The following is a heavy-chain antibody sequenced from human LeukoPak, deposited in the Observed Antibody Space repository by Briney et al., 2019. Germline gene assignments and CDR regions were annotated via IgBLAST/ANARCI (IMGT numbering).Heavy chain of an antibody. CDR2: TNPNSGNT. J-gene: IGHJ6*03. Sequence: GASVKVSCKASGYTFTSYDINWVRQATGQGLEWMGWTNPNSGNTGYAQKFQGRVTITRNTSISTAYMELSSLRSEDTAVYYCARGSPITIFGVVQRYMDVWGKGTTVTVSS. CDR1: GYTFTSYD. V-gene: IGHV1-8*03. CDR3: ARGSPITIFGVVQRYMDV. D-gene: IGHD3-3*01.